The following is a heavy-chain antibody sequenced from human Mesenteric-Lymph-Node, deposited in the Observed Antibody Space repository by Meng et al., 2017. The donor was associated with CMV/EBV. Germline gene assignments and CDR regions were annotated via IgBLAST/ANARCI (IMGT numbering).Heavy chain of an antibody. V-gene: IGHV3-23*01. CDR2: ISGSGGST. J-gene: IGHJ6*02. Sequence: GGSLRLSCAASGFTFSSYAMSWVRQAPGKGLEWVSAISGSGGSTYYADSVKGRFTISRDNAKNTLYLQMNSLRAEDTAVYYCARDLEGGMDVWGQGTTVTVSS. CDR1: GFTFSSYA. CDR3: ARDLEGGMDV.